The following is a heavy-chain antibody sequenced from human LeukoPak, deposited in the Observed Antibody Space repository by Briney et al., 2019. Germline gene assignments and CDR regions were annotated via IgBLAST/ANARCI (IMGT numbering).Heavy chain of an antibody. J-gene: IGHJ4*02. V-gene: IGHV3-NL1*01. D-gene: IGHD4-17*01. CDR3: AGTNGDFDY. CDR1: GFTFSRYG. Sequence: GGSLRLSCAASGFTFSRYGMHWVRQAPGKGLEWVSVIYSGGSTYYADSVKGRFTISRDNSKNTLYLQMNSLRAEDTAVYYCAGTNGDFDYWGQGTLVTVSS. CDR2: IYSGGST.